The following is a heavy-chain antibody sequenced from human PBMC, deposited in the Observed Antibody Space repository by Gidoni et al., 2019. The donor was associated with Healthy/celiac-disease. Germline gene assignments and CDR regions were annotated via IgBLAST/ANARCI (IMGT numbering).Heavy chain of an antibody. J-gene: IGHJ6*02. CDR3: ARAGRRIAAAGNGMDV. CDR2: INHSGST. V-gene: IGHV4-34*01. Sequence: QVQLQQWSAGLLKPSETLSLSCAVYAGSLSGYFSSWLRQPPGTGLDWIGEINHSGSTNYNPSLKSRGSISVDTSKNQFSLKLSSVTAADTAVYYCARAGRRIAAAGNGMDVWGQGTTVTVSS. D-gene: IGHD6-13*01. CDR1: AGSLSGYF.